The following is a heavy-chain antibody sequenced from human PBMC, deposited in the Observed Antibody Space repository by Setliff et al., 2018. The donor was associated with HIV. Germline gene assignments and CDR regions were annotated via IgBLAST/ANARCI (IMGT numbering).Heavy chain of an antibody. CDR3: ARDGRDGSGYRTFDY. Sequence: SETLTLTCTVSGGSISSGDYYWTWIRQPPGEGLEWIGYIFYSGSTYYNPSLKSRVTISVDTSKNQFSLKLISVTAADTALYYCARDGRDGSGYRTFDYWGRGTLVTVSS. D-gene: IGHD3-22*01. J-gene: IGHJ4*02. V-gene: IGHV4-30-4*08. CDR1: GGSISSGDYY. CDR2: IFYSGST.